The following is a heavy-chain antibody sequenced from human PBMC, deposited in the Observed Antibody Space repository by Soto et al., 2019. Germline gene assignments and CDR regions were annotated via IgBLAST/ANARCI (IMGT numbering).Heavy chain of an antibody. D-gene: IGHD6-13*01. J-gene: IGHJ6*02. V-gene: IGHV1-69*01. Sequence: QVQLVQSGAEVRKSGSSVKVSCKAAGGTFSDYALSWVRQAPGQVLEWMGGIIPMFATTNYAQKFQGRVTITADDSAATAQMELSSLKSEDTAVYYCARGRGIGFSSTWNIYWYYNMDVWGQGTTVTVSS. CDR3: ARGRGIGFSSTWNIYWYYNMDV. CDR1: GGTFSDYA. CDR2: IIPMFATT.